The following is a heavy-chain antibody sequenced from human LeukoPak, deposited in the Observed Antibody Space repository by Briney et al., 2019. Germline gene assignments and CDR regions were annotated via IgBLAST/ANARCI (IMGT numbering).Heavy chain of an antibody. D-gene: IGHD1-1*01. V-gene: IGHV4-34*01. CDR2: INHSGST. J-gene: IGHJ3*02. Sequence: SETLSLTCAVYGGSFSGYYWSWIRQPPGKGLEWIGEINHSGSTNYNPSLKSRVTVSVDTSKNQFSLKLSSVTAADTAVYYCASWTSDAFDIWGQGTMVTVSS. CDR1: GGSFSGYY. CDR3: ASWTSDAFDI.